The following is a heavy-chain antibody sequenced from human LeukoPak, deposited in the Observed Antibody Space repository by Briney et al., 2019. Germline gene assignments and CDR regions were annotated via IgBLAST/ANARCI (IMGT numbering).Heavy chain of an antibody. CDR2: IYPDDSDS. J-gene: IGHJ5*02. V-gene: IGHV5-51*01. D-gene: IGHD3-10*01. CDR1: GYSFTTYW. CDR3: VRQRGSSGTINHFDP. Sequence: GKSLKISCETSGYSFTTYWIGWVRQMPGTGLEWMGAIYPDDSDSRYSPSFQGQVVIPADRSIRTAYLQWNSLKTSDTAMYYCVRQRGSSGTINHFDPCGQGTLVTVSS.